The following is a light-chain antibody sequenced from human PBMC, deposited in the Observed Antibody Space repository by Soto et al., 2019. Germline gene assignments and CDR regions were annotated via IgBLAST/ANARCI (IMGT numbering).Light chain of an antibody. V-gene: IGLV2-14*01. CDR3: LSYTTSSSYV. Sequence: QSALTQPASVSGSPGQSITISCTGTSSDVGAYNRVSWYQQRSGKAPKLMVYEVTNRPSGVSNRFSGSKSGNTASLTISGIQAEDEADYYCLSYTTSSSYVFGTGTKVTVL. J-gene: IGLJ1*01. CDR2: EVT. CDR1: SSDVGAYNR.